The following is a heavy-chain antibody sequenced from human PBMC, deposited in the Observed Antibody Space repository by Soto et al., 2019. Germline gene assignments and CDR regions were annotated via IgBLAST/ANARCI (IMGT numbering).Heavy chain of an antibody. J-gene: IGHJ6*02. CDR2: IYYSGST. Sequence: SETLSLTCTVSGGSISSGDYYWSWIRQPPGKGLEWIGYIYYSGSTYYNPSLKSRVTISVDTSKNQFSLKLSSVTAADTAVYYCARDPLLDYGSGSLYGMDVWGQGTTVTSP. CDR3: ARDPLLDYGSGSLYGMDV. V-gene: IGHV4-30-4*01. CDR1: GGSISSGDYY. D-gene: IGHD3-10*01.